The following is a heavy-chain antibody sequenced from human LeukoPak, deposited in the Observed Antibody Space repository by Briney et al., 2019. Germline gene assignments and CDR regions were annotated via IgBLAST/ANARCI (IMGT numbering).Heavy chain of an antibody. J-gene: IGHJ4*02. V-gene: IGHV3-64*01. Sequence: GGSLRLSCAASGFTFGTYAMHWVRQAPGKGLEYVSSITSNGDNTFYANSVKGRFTISRDNSKNTLYLQMGSLRAEDMAVYYCARDRSGSGDYWGQGTLVTVSS. CDR1: GFTFGTYA. D-gene: IGHD2-15*01. CDR2: ITSNGDNT. CDR3: ARDRSGSGDY.